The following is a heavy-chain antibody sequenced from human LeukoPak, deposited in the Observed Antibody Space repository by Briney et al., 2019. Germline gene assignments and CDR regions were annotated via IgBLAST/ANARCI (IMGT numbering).Heavy chain of an antibody. Sequence: PGGSLRLSCAASGFTFSSYSMNWVRQAPGKGLEWVSYISSSSSTIYYADSVKGRFTISRDNAKNSLYLQMNSLRAEDTAVYYCARVEEDREVVGATTGFDYWGQGTLVTVSS. CDR2: ISSSSSTI. D-gene: IGHD1-26*01. CDR1: GFTFSSYS. J-gene: IGHJ4*02. V-gene: IGHV3-48*04. CDR3: ARVEEDREVVGATTGFDY.